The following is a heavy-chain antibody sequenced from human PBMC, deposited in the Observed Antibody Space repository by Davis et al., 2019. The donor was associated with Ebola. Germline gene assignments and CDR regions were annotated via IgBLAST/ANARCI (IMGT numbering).Heavy chain of an antibody. CDR1: GFTFNYYW. V-gene: IGHV3-7*01. Sequence: GESLKISCTASGFTFNYYWMNWVRKAPGKGLEWVANVRQDETEKHYVDSVKGRFTISRDNTKNSIYLQMNSLTVEDTAVYYCATLPGGRGVDVRGPGTTVTVSS. D-gene: IGHD1-26*01. CDR2: VRQDETEK. J-gene: IGHJ6*02. CDR3: ATLPGGRGVDV.